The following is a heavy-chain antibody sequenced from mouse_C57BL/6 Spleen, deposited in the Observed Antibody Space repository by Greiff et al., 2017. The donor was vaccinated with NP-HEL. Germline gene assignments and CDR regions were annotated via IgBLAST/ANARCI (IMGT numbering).Heavy chain of an antibody. CDR3: ARWGSSSYAMDY. J-gene: IGHJ4*01. CDR1: GYTFTSYW. CDR2: IDPSDSET. V-gene: IGHV1-52*01. D-gene: IGHD1-1*01. Sequence: VQLQQPGAELVRPGSSVKLSCKASGYTFTSYWMHWVKQRPIQGLEWIGNIDPSDSETHYNQKFKDKATLTVDKSSSTAYMQLSSLTSEDSAVYYCARWGSSSYAMDYWGQGTSVTVSS.